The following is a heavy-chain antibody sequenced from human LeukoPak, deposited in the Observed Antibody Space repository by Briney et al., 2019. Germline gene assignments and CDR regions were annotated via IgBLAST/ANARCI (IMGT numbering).Heavy chain of an antibody. V-gene: IGHV3-33*01. CDR1: GFTFSNHG. D-gene: IGHD5-18*01. Sequence: GGSLRLSCAASGFTFSNHGMHWVRQAPGKGLEWVTFIWFDGSNKNYIDSVKGRFTISSDNSKNTLYLQMNSLRVEDTAVYYCARGVPLYGYHYGLDYWGQGTLVTVSS. CDR3: ARGVPLYGYHYGLDY. CDR2: IWFDGSNK. J-gene: IGHJ4*02.